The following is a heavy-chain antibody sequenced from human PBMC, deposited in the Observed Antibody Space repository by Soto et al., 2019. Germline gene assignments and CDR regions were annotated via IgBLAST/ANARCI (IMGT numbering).Heavy chain of an antibody. CDR1: GFTFSNYA. V-gene: IGHV3-30*04. CDR2: IPYHGSNE. Sequence: GGSLRLSCAASGFTFSNYAMHWVRQAPGKGLEWVALIPYHGSNEYYADSVEGRFTISRDNSKNTLNLQMNSLRAEDTAVYYCARGANYYDTSGSWTFDYWGQGTLVTVSS. D-gene: IGHD3-22*01. J-gene: IGHJ4*02. CDR3: ARGANYYDTSGSWTFDY.